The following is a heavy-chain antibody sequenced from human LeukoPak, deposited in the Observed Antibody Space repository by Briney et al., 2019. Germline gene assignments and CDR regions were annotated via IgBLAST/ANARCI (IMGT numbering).Heavy chain of an antibody. V-gene: IGHV4-34*01. CDR1: GGSFSDYY. D-gene: IGHD5-12*01. J-gene: IGHJ4*02. Sequence: SETLSRNCTVYGGSFSDYYWTWLRQPPGKGLEWIGEINHSGSTSYNPSLRSRVTISLDTSKNQFSLKLTSVTAADTAVYYCARGTLNYSGYDYMDFDYWGQGTLVTVSS. CDR2: INHSGST. CDR3: ARGTLNYSGYDYMDFDY.